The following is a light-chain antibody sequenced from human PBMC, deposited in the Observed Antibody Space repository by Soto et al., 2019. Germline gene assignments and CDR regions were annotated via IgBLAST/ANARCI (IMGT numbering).Light chain of an antibody. CDR1: QSVSSN. V-gene: IGKV3-15*01. J-gene: IGKJ2*01. Sequence: EIVMTQSPATLSVSPGERATLSCRASQSVSSNLAWYHQKPGQAPRLPIYGASTRATGIPARFRGSGSWTEFTLTISSLQTEAFAVYYCQQYNNWPPYTFGQGTKLEIK. CDR3: QQYNNWPPYT. CDR2: GAS.